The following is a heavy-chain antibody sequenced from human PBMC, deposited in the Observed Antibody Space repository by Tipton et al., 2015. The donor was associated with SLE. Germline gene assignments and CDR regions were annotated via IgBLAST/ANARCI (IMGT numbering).Heavy chain of an antibody. CDR1: GGSISSYY. D-gene: IGHD3-3*01. V-gene: IGHV4-59*01. Sequence: TLSLTCTVSGGSISSYYWSWIRQPPGKGPEWIGYIYYSGSTNYNPSLKSRVTISVDTSKNQFSLKLSSVTAADTAVYYCARVGEPNHYDFWSGYHYWYFDLWGRGTLVTVSS. J-gene: IGHJ2*01. CDR2: IYYSGST. CDR3: ARVGEPNHYDFWSGYHYWYFDL.